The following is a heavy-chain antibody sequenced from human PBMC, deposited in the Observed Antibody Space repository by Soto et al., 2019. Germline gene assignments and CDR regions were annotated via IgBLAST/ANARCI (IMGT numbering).Heavy chain of an antibody. CDR3: ARGGGVVVAAPYNWFDP. J-gene: IGHJ5*02. Sequence: SETPSLTCAVYGGSFSGYYWSWIRQPPGKGLEWIGEINHSGSTNYNPSLKSRVTISVDTSKNQFSLKLSSVTAADTAVYYCARGGGVVVAAPYNWFDPWGQGTLVTVSS. V-gene: IGHV4-34*01. D-gene: IGHD2-15*01. CDR2: INHSGST. CDR1: GGSFSGYY.